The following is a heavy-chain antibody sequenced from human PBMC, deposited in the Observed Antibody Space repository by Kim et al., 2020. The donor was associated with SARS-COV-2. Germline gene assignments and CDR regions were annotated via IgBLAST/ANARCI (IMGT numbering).Heavy chain of an antibody. V-gene: IGHV1-69*01. Sequence: FGTATYAQKFQGRVTITADESTSTAYMELSSLRSEDTAVYYCARDGGMDVWGQGTTVTVSS. CDR2: FGTA. J-gene: IGHJ6*02. CDR3: ARDGGMDV.